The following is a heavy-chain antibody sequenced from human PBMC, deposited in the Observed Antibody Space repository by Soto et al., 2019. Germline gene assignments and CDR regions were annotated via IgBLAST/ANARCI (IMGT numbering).Heavy chain of an antibody. CDR2: IYYSGST. V-gene: IGHV4-31*03. D-gene: IGHD1-1*01. CDR1: GGSISSGGYY. Sequence: PSETLSLTCTVSGGSISSGGYYWSWIRQHPGKGLEWIGYIYYSGSTYYNPSLKSRVTISVDTSRNQFSLKLSSVTAADTAVYYCARDWNDYNWFDPWGQGTLVTVSS. CDR3: ARDWNDYNWFDP. J-gene: IGHJ5*02.